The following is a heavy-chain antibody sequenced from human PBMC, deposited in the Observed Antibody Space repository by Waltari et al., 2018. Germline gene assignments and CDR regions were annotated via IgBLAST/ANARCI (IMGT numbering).Heavy chain of an antibody. V-gene: IGHV4-39*02. D-gene: IGHD1-1*01. CDR3: ARDRPGTINSFDP. CDR2: IYSGGST. Sequence: QLQLQESGPGLVKPSETLSLTCIVSGGSISSSNYYRGWIRQPPGKGLEWIGSIYSGGSTYYNPSLKSRVTISVDTSKNHFSLKLNYVTAADTAVYFCARDRPGTINSFDPWGQGTLVTVSS. CDR1: GGSISSSNYY. J-gene: IGHJ5*02.